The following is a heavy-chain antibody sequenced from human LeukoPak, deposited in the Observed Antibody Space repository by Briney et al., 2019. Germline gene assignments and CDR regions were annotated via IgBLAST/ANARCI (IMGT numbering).Heavy chain of an antibody. CDR1: GFTVSSNY. Sequence: GGSLRLSCAASGFTVSSNYMSWVRQAPGKGLEWVSAISDSGGSTYYAASVKGRFTISRDNSKSTLYLQMNSLRAEDTAVYYCAKDSSSWYFDYWGQGTLVTVSS. CDR3: AKDSSSWYFDY. J-gene: IGHJ4*02. D-gene: IGHD6-13*01. CDR2: ISDSGGST. V-gene: IGHV3-23*01.